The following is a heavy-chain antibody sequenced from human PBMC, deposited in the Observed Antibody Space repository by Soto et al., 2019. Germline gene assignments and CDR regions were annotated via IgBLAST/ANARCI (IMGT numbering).Heavy chain of an antibody. V-gene: IGHV1-69*01. CDR3: VRGMKDSSGYYLFGSWYFDL. CDR2: IIPIFGPA. D-gene: IGHD3-22*01. CDR1: GDTFSSYA. Sequence: QVQLVQSGAEVKKPGSSVKVSCKASGDTFSSYAINWVRQAPGQGLEWMGGIIPIFGPANYAQKFQGRVTITADESTSTAYMELSSLRSEDTAVYYCVRGMKDSSGYYLFGSWYFDLWGRGTLVTVSS. J-gene: IGHJ2*01.